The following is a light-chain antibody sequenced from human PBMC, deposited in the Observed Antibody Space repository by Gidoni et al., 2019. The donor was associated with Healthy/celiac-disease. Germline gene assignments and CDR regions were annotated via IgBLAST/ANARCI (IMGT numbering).Light chain of an antibody. CDR1: QSVSSN. Sequence: EIVMTPSPATLSVSPGERATLSCRASQSVSSNLAWYQQKPGQPPRLLIYGASTRATGIPARFGGSGSGTEFTLTISSLQSEDFAVYYCQQYNNWPPYTFGQGTKLEIK. J-gene: IGKJ2*01. CDR2: GAS. CDR3: QQYNNWPPYT. V-gene: IGKV3-15*01.